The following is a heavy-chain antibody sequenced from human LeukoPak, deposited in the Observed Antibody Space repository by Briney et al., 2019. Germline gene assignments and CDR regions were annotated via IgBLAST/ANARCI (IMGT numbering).Heavy chain of an antibody. J-gene: IGHJ5*02. V-gene: IGHV1-2*02. CDR2: INPNSGGT. CDR3: ARGIGLRRSGWFDP. CDR1: GYTFTGYY. Sequence: ASVKVSCKASGYTFTGYYMHWVRQAPGQGLEWMGWINPNSGGTNYAQKFQGRVTMTRDTSISTAYMELSRLRSDDTAVYYCARGIGLRRSGWFDPWGQGTLVTVSS. D-gene: IGHD4-17*01.